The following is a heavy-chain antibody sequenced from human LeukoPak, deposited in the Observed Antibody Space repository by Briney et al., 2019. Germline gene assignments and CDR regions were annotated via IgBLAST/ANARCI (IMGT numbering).Heavy chain of an antibody. V-gene: IGHV4-31*03. Sequence: PSETLSLTCTVSGGSISSGGYYWSWIRQHPGKGLEWIGYIYYSGSTYYNPSLKSRVTISVDTSKNQFSLKLSSVTAADTAVYYCARVRLVVAATFRLDPWGQGTLVTVSS. CDR1: GGSISSGGYY. CDR2: IYYSGST. J-gene: IGHJ5*02. D-gene: IGHD2-15*01. CDR3: ARVRLVVAATFRLDP.